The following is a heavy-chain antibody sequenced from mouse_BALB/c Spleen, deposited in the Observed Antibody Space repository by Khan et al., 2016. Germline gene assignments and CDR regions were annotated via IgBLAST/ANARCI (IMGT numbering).Heavy chain of an antibody. CDR3: AREDYYGSPLLDY. CDR2: VDPYYGVT. Sequence: VQLQQSGPELEKPGASVKISCKASGYSFTGYNMNWVKQNNGKSLEWIGNVDPYYGVTNYNQKFKDKASLTVDKSSNTAHMQLKNLTYEDSAVYYCAREDYYGSPLLDYWGQGTLVTVSA. V-gene: IGHV1-39*01. CDR1: GYSFTGYN. J-gene: IGHJ3*01. D-gene: IGHD1-1*01.